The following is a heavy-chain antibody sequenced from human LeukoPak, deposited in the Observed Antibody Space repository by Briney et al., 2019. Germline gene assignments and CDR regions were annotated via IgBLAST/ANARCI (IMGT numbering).Heavy chain of an antibody. Sequence: PGGSLRLSCAASGFTFSNYWMHWVRQAPGKGLAWVSRIKSDGSSTTYADSVKGRFTISRDNAKNMVYLQMNSLRAEDTAVYYCARDPFYGDADFDFWGQGTLVTVSS. CDR2: IKSDGSST. CDR1: GFTFSNYW. D-gene: IGHD4-17*01. V-gene: IGHV3-74*01. CDR3: ARDPFYGDADFDF. J-gene: IGHJ4*02.